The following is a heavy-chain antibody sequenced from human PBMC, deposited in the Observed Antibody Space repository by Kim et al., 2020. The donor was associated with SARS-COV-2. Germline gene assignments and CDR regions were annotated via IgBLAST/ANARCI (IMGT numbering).Heavy chain of an antibody. Sequence: SETLSLTCAVYGGSFSGYYWSWIRQPPGKGLEWIGEINHSGSTNYNPSLKSRVTISVDTSKNQFSLKLSSVTAADTAVYYCARGMTTGWFDPWGQGTLVTVSS. J-gene: IGHJ5*02. CDR1: GGSFSGYY. V-gene: IGHV4-34*01. CDR2: INHSGST. D-gene: IGHD4-17*01. CDR3: ARGMTTGWFDP.